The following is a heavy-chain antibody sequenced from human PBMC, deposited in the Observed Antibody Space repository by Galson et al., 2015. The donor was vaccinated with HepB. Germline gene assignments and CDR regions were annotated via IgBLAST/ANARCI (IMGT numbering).Heavy chain of an antibody. V-gene: IGHV1-3*01. J-gene: IGHJ5*02. CDR1: GYTFTSYD. CDR2: INAGNGNT. CDR3: ARDDEGSGPGFWFDP. Sequence: SVKVSCKASGYTFTSYDVTWVRQAPGQRLEWLGWINAGNGNTRYSQNSQGRVTITRDTSAGTSYMELSSLRSEDTAVYYCARDDEGSGPGFWFDPWGQGTLVTVSS. D-gene: IGHD6-19*01.